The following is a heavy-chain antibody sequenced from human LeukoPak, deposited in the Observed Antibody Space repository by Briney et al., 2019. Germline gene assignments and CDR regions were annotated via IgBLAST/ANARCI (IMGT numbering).Heavy chain of an antibody. Sequence: GGSLRLSCAASGFTFSSYAMHWVHQAPGKGLEWVAVISYDGSNKYYADSVKGRFTISRDNSKNTLYLQMNSLRAEDTAIYYCARDYWWNYDYWGQGTLVTVSS. V-gene: IGHV3-30*04. CDR3: ARDYWWNYDY. J-gene: IGHJ4*02. CDR2: ISYDGSNK. CDR1: GFTFSSYA. D-gene: IGHD1-7*01.